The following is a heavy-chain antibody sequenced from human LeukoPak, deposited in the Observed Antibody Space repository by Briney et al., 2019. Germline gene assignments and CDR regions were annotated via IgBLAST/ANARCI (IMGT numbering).Heavy chain of an antibody. CDR2: IIPIFGTA. V-gene: IGHV1-69*06. Sequence: SVKVSCKASGGTFSSYAISWVRQAPGQELEWMGGIIPIFGTANYAQKFQGRVTITADKSTSTAYMELSSLRSEDTAVYYCARPVAGTGYFDYWGQGTLVTVSS. D-gene: IGHD6-19*01. CDR3: ARPVAGTGYFDY. J-gene: IGHJ4*02. CDR1: GGTFSSYA.